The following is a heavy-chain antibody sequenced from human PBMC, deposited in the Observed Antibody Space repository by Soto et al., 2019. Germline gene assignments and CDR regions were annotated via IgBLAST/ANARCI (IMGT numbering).Heavy chain of an antibody. CDR2: SNAGNGNT. J-gene: IGHJ6*02. V-gene: IGHV1-3*01. CDR3: ARDPNDSSAYYHHYYYGMDV. CDR1: GYTFTSYG. Sequence: QIQLMQSGAEVKKPGASVKVSCKASGYTFTSYGIHWVRQAPGQRLEWTGWSNAGNGNTKYSEKFQGSVTITRDTSPSTAYLELSSLRSEDTAVYYCARDPNDSSAYYHHYYYGMDVWGQGTTVTVSS. D-gene: IGHD3-22*01.